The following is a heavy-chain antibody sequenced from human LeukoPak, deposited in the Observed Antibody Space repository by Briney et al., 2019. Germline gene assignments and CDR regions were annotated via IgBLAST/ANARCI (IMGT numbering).Heavy chain of an antibody. V-gene: IGHV3-33*08. CDR2: IWFDGSNK. CDR1: GFAFSDSW. Sequence: GGSLRLSCAASGFAFSDSWMTWIRQAPGKGLEWVAFIWFDGSNKHYADSVKGRFTISRDNSEDTLYLQMNSLRAEDTAVCYCVRDPSGSGFAFDSWGQGALVTVSS. J-gene: IGHJ4*02. CDR3: VRDPSGSGFAFDS. D-gene: IGHD1-1*01.